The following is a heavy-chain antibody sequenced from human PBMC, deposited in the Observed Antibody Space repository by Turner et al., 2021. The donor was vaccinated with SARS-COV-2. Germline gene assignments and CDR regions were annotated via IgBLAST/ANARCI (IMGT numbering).Heavy chain of an antibody. V-gene: IGHV3-11*06. CDR2: ISNRNSYT. CDR1: GFTFRDYN. Sequence: GGCLVNPGGSLRLSCIASGFTFRDYNMNCIRQAPGKGLEWLSFISNRNSYTNYSDSVKGRFTVSRDDAQSSLFLQMTSLRAEDTAVYYCGSSGYLPDHYWGQGTLVTVSS. CDR3: GSSGYLPDHY. D-gene: IGHD6-13*01. J-gene: IGHJ4*02.